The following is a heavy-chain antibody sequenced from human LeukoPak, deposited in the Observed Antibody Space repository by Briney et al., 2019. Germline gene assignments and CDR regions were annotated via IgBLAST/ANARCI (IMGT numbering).Heavy chain of an antibody. CDR2: INPSGGST. CDR3: ARVRGYYDSNGYPLDY. Sequence: ASVKVSCRASGYTFTSYYMHWVRQAPGQGLEWMGIINPSGGSTSYAQKFQGRVTMTRDTSTSTVYMELSSLRSEDTAVYYCARVRGYYDSNGYPLDYWGQGTLVTVSS. CDR1: GYTFTSYY. V-gene: IGHV1-46*01. D-gene: IGHD3-22*01. J-gene: IGHJ4*02.